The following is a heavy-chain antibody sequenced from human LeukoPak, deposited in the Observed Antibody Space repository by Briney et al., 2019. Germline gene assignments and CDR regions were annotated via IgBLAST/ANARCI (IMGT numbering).Heavy chain of an antibody. Sequence: GGSLRLSCAASGFTFSSYEMNWVRQAPGKGLEWVSYISSSGSTIYYADSVKGHFTISRDNAKSSLYLQMNSLRDEETAVYYCASSYGSGSSTQYGYWYFDLWGRGTLVTVSS. CDR1: GFTFSSYE. D-gene: IGHD3-10*01. CDR3: ASSYGSGSSTQYGYWYFDL. V-gene: IGHV3-48*03. J-gene: IGHJ2*01. CDR2: ISSSGSTI.